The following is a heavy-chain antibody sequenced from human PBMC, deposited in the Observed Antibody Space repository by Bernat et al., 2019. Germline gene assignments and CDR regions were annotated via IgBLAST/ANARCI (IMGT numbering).Heavy chain of an antibody. Sequence: EVQLVESGGGLVQPGGSLRLTCAASGFTVSSNYMSWVRQAPGKGLEWVSVIYSGGSTYYADSVKGRFTISRHNSKNTLYLQMNSLRAEDTAVYYCARLYSSPNDAFDIWGQGTMVTVSS. J-gene: IGHJ3*02. V-gene: IGHV3-53*04. D-gene: IGHD6-13*01. CDR2: IYSGGST. CDR3: ARLYSSPNDAFDI. CDR1: GFTVSSNY.